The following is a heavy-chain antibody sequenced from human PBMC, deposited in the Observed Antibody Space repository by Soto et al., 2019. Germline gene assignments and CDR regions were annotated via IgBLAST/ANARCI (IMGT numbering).Heavy chain of an antibody. D-gene: IGHD4-17*01. CDR3: AKGPTSVTTRWFDP. CDR2: ISGSGGAT. Sequence: EVQLLESGGGLVQPGGSLRLSCAASGFTFSSYAMSWVRQPPGKGLEWVSVISGSGGATHYADSVKGRFPISRDNSKNTLYVQMNSLRVEDTVVYYCAKGPTSVTTRWFDPWGQGTLVTVSS. CDR1: GFTFSSYA. V-gene: IGHV3-23*01. J-gene: IGHJ5*02.